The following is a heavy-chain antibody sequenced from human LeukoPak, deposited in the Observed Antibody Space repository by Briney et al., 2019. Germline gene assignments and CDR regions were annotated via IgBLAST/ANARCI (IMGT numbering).Heavy chain of an antibody. D-gene: IGHD2-15*01. CDR2: INSDGSST. V-gene: IGHV3-74*01. Sequence: GGSLRLSCAASGFTFSSYWMHWVRQAPGKGLVWVSRINSDGSSTSYADSVKGRFTISRDSAKRSLYLQMNSLRDEDTAVYYCARDPASGGFDSWGQGILVTVSS. CDR1: GFTFSSYW. J-gene: IGHJ4*02. CDR3: ARDPASGGFDS.